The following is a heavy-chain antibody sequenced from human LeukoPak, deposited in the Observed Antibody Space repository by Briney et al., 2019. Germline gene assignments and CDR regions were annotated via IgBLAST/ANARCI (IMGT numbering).Heavy chain of an antibody. V-gene: IGHV3-23*01. CDR3: AKDHDDYSNYVPGDFDY. Sequence: PGGSLRLSCAASGFTFSSYAMSWVRQAPGKGLEWVSATSGSGGSTYYADSVKGRFTISRDNSKNTLYLQMNSLRAEDTAVYYCAKDHDDYSNYVPGDFDYWGQGTLVTVSS. J-gene: IGHJ4*02. CDR1: GFTFSSYA. CDR2: TSGSGGST. D-gene: IGHD4-11*01.